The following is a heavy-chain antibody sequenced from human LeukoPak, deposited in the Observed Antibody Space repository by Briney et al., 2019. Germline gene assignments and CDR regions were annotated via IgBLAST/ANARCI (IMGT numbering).Heavy chain of an antibody. CDR1: GFTFSGSA. D-gene: IGHD1-26*01. CDR3: TTSGSSYVMQSELFDY. J-gene: IGHJ4*02. CDR2: IRSKTNIYAT. Sequence: PGGSLKLSCAASGFTFSGSAIHRVRQASGKGLEWVGRIRSKTNIYATAYAASVKGRFTISRDDSKNTAYLQMNSLQTEDTAVYYCTTSGSSYVMQSELFDYWGQGTLVTVSS. V-gene: IGHV3-73*01.